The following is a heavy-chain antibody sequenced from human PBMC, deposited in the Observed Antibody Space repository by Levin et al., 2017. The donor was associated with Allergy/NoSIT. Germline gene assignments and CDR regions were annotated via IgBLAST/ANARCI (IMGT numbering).Heavy chain of an antibody. J-gene: IGHJ4*02. D-gene: IGHD4-23*01. CDR2: IKEDGSQR. Sequence: LSLTCAASTFPFRTAWMTWVRPSPGKGLEWVANIKEDGSQRYYLDSVRGRFTISRDNTKNSLYLQMNSLRVEDTAVYYCATWLGWPTEYWGKGTLVTVSS. CDR1: TFPFRTAW. V-gene: IGHV3-7*02. CDR3: ATWLGWPTEY.